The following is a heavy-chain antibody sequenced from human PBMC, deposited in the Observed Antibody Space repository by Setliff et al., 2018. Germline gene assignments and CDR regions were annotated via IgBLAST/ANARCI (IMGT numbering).Heavy chain of an antibody. J-gene: IGHJ5*02. D-gene: IGHD3-10*01. Sequence: ASVKVSCKASGYTFTSYGISWVRQAPGQGLEWMGWISAYNGIANYAQKFQGRVTITADKSTSTAYMELSSLRSEDTAVYYCAPMVRGVMISWGQGTLVTVSS. CDR2: ISAYNGIA. V-gene: IGHV1-18*01. CDR3: APMVRGVMIS. CDR1: GYTFTSYG.